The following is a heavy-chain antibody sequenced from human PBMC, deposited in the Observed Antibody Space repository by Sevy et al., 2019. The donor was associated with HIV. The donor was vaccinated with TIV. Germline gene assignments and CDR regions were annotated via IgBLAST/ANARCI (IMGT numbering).Heavy chain of an antibody. Sequence: KQSQTLSLTCAISGDSVSSNSAVWNWIRQSPSRGLEWLGRTYYRSKWYNDYAVSVKSRITINPDTSKNQVSLQLNSVTPEDTAIYYCARDGLTYGGMDVWGQGTTVTVSS. J-gene: IGHJ6*02. D-gene: IGHD1-20*01. V-gene: IGHV6-1*01. CDR2: TYYRSKWYN. CDR1: GDSVSSNSAV. CDR3: ARDGLTYGGMDV.